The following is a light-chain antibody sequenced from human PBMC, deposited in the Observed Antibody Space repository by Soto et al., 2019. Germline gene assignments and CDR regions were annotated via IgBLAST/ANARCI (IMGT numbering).Light chain of an antibody. V-gene: IGKV4-1*01. J-gene: IGKJ2*01. CDR2: WAY. Sequence: DIVMTQSPDSLAVSLGERATINCKSSQSVIHTSNNKSYLAWYQQKAGQPPELLLYWAYARDSGVPDQFSGSGSGTDFTLTISSLQAEDVAVYYCQQYYSTPRTFGQGTKVDIK. CDR1: QSVIHTSNNKSY. CDR3: QQYYSTPRT.